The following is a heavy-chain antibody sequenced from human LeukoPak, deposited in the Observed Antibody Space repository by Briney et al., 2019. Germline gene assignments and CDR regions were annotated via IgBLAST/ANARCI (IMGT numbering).Heavy chain of an antibody. CDR1: GLSVSCNY. CDR3: ARSFYDILIGYYQYFDY. V-gene: IGHV3-66*01. CDR2: IYRDGSS. D-gene: IGHD3-9*01. Sequence: GGSLRLSCVASGLSVSCNYMSWVRQAPGKGLEWVSVIYRDGSSYYAESVKGRFTISRDNSKNTLYIQMNSLRAEDTAVYYCARSFYDILIGYYQYFDYWGQGTLVTVSS. J-gene: IGHJ4*02.